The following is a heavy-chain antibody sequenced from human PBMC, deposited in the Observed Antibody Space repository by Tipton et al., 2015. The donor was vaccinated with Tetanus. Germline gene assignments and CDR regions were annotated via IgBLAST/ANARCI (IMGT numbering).Heavy chain of an antibody. CDR3: WVRDILESDTASHHRDY. V-gene: IGHV4-31*08. CDR2: IYYSGST. Sequence: TLSLTCTVSGGSISSGGYYWSWIRQHPGKGLEWIGYIYYSGSTYYNPSLKSRVTISVDTSKNQFSLKLSSVTAADTAVYYCWVRDILESDTASHHRDYWGQGTLVTVSS. D-gene: IGHD5-18*01. CDR1: GGSISSGGYY. J-gene: IGHJ4*02.